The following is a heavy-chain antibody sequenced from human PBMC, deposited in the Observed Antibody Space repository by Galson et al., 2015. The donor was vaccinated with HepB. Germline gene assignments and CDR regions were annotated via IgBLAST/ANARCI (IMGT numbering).Heavy chain of an antibody. Sequence: SLRLSCAASGFTVSSNYMSWVRQAPGKGLEWVSVIYSGGSTYYADSVKGRFTVSRDNAKNSLYLQMNSLRAEDSAVYYCARDPGDYGSGNSSERYWGQGTLVTVSS. V-gene: IGHV3-66*01. J-gene: IGHJ4*02. CDR1: GFTVSSNY. CDR2: IYSGGST. CDR3: ARDPGDYGSGNSSERY. D-gene: IGHD3-10*01.